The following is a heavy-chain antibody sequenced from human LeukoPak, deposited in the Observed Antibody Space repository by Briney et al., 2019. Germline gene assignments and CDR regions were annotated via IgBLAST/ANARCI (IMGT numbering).Heavy chain of an antibody. V-gene: IGHV3-66*01. J-gene: IGHJ4*02. CDR1: GLSVTSNH. D-gene: IGHD6-6*01. CDR2: IYSGGTT. Sequence: GASLTLSWAASGLSVTSNHMNCVRHPPGKGLEWLSFIYSGGTTHYADSLKDRFTISRDDSINTLYLQMNSLRAEDTAVYYCARDSSSYYFFYWGQGTLVTVFS. CDR3: ARDSSSYYFFY.